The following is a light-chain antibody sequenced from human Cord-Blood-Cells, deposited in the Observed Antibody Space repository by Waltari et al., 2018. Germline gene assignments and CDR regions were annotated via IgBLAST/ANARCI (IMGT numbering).Light chain of an antibody. J-gene: IGLJ2*01. Sequence: QSALTQPASVSGSPGQSITISCTGTSSYVGGYNYVSWYQQHPGKAPKLIIYDVSNRPSRVSNRFSGSNSGQPASLTISGLQAEDEADYYCSSYTSSSTLVFGGGTKLTVL. CDR2: DVS. V-gene: IGLV2-14*01. CDR1: SSYVGGYNY. CDR3: SSYTSSSTLV.